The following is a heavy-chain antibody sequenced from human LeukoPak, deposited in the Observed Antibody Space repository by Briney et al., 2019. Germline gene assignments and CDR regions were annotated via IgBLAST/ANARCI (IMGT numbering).Heavy chain of an antibody. CDR2: ISYDGSNK. D-gene: IGHD5-24*01. V-gene: IGHV3-30*03. Sequence: GGSLRLSCAASGFTFSSYGMHWVRQAPGKGLEWVAVISYDGSNKYYADSVKGRFTISRDNSKNSLSLQMNSLRAEDTAVYYCARGTLGWLQLEGVDYWGQGTLVTVSS. CDR1: GFTFSSYG. CDR3: ARGTLGWLQLEGVDY. J-gene: IGHJ4*02.